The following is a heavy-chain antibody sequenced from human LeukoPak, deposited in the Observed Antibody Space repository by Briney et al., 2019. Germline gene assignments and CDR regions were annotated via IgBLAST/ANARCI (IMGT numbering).Heavy chain of an antibody. CDR3: ARGYRMVRGVMSENWFDP. CDR2: INPNSGGT. J-gene: IGHJ5*02. CDR1: GYTFTSYA. Sequence: ASVKVSCKASGYTFTSYAMHWVRQAPGQRLEWMGWINPNSGGTNYAQKFQGRVTMTRDTFISTAYMELSRMRSDDTAVYYCARGYRMVRGVMSENWFDPWGQGTLVTVSS. V-gene: IGHV1-2*02. D-gene: IGHD3-10*01.